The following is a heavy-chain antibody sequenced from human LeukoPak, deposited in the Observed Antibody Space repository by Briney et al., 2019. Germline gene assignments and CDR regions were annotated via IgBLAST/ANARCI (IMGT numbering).Heavy chain of an antibody. J-gene: IGHJ4*02. Sequence: GGSLRLSCAASGFTFSSYWMHWVRQAPGKGLGWVSRINSDGGSTSYADSVKGRFTISRDNAKNTLYLQMNSLRAEDTAVYYCVHNTSRSSFDYWGQGTLVTVSS. CDR1: GFTFSSYW. D-gene: IGHD6-13*01. CDR3: VHNTSRSSFDY. V-gene: IGHV3-74*01. CDR2: INSDGGST.